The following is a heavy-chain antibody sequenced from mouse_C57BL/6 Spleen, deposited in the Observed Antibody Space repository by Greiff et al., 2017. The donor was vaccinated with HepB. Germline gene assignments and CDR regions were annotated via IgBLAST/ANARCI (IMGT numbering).Heavy chain of an antibody. D-gene: IGHD1-1*01. CDR1: GYAFSSYW. Sequence: VKLMESGAELVKPGASVKISCKASGYAFSSYWMNWVKQRPGKGLEWIGQIYPGDGDTNYNGKFKGKATLTADKSSSTAYMQLSSLTSEDSAVYFCASLTYYYGSSYGYFDVWGTGTTVTVSS. CDR3: ASLTYYYGSSYGYFDV. V-gene: IGHV1-80*01. CDR2: IYPGDGDT. J-gene: IGHJ1*03.